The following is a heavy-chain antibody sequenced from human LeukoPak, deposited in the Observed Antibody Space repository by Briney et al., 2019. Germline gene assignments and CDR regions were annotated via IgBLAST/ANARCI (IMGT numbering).Heavy chain of an antibody. J-gene: IGHJ6*03. CDR3: ARDPGRWLPRKVGDYYYYMDV. V-gene: IGHV1-24*01. Sequence: GASVKVSCKVSRYSLTELSMHWVRQAPGKGLEWMGRFDPEDGETIYAQQFQGRVTMTEDTSTDTAYMELRSLRSEDTAVYYCARDPGRWLPRKVGDYYYYMDVWGKGTTVTVSS. CDR1: RYSLTELS. D-gene: IGHD5-24*01. CDR2: FDPEDGET.